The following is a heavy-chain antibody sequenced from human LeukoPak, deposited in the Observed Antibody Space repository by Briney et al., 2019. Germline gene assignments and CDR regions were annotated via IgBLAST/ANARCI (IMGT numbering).Heavy chain of an antibody. CDR2: ISSSSTI. CDR1: GFTFSSYS. CDR3: AREAAAAGPFDY. Sequence: PGGSLRLSCAASGFTFSSYSMNWVRQAPGKGLEWVSYISSSSTIYYADSVKGRFTISRDNAKNSLYLQMNSLRAEDTAVYYCAREAAAAGPFDYWGQGTLVTVSS. D-gene: IGHD6-13*01. J-gene: IGHJ4*02. V-gene: IGHV3-48*01.